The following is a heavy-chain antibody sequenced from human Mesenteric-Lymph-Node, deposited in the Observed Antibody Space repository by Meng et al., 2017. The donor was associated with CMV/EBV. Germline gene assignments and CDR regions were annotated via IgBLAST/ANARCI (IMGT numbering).Heavy chain of an antibody. CDR1: GFSFNDYA. J-gene: IGHJ4*02. CDR3: ARGACSTTTCSFDY. V-gene: IGHV3-21*01. Sequence: GESLKISCAASGFSFNDYAMSWVRQAPGKGLEWVSSIDTRSSYIYYADSVKGRFTISRDNAKNSLYLQMNSLRAEDTAIYFCARGACSTTTCSFDYWGQGTLVTVSS. D-gene: IGHD2-2*01. CDR2: IDTRSSYI.